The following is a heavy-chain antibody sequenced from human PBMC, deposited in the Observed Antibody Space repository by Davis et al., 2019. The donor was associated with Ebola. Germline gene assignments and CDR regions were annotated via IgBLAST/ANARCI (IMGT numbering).Heavy chain of an antibody. CDR2: ISAYNGNT. CDR1: GYTFTSYG. D-gene: IGHD3-3*01. Sequence: ASVKVSCKASGYTFTSYGISWVRQAPGQGLEWMGWISAYNGNTNYAQKLQGRVTMTTDTSTSTAYMELRSLRSDDTAVYYCARVSASITIFGVADEFDYWGQGTLVTVSS. CDR3: ARVSASITIFGVADEFDY. J-gene: IGHJ4*02. V-gene: IGHV1-18*04.